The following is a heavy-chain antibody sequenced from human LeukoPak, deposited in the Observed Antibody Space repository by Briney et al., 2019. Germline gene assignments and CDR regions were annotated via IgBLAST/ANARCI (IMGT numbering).Heavy chain of an antibody. V-gene: IGHV3-21*01. CDR1: GFTFSSYS. Sequence: GGSLRLSCAASGFTFSSYSMNWVRQAPGKGLEWVSSISSSSSYIYYADSVKGRFTISRDNAKNSLYLQMNSLRAEDTAVYYCARSPQLHIVVVVAAIDYWGQGTLVTVSS. CDR2: ISSSSSYI. D-gene: IGHD2-15*01. CDR3: ARSPQLHIVVVVAAIDY. J-gene: IGHJ4*02.